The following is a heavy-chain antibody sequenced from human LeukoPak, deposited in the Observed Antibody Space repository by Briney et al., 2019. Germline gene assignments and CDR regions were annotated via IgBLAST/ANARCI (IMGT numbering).Heavy chain of an antibody. D-gene: IGHD3-22*01. CDR3: ARVFMIVAAYYFDY. V-gene: IGHV3-7*01. CDR2: IKQDGSEK. CDR1: GFTFSSYW. Sequence: PGGSLRLSCAASGFTFSSYWMSWVRQAPGKGLEWVANIKQDGSEKYYVDSVKGRFTLSRDNAKNSLYLQMNSLRAEDTAVYYCARVFMIVAAYYFDYWGQGTLVTVSS. J-gene: IGHJ4*02.